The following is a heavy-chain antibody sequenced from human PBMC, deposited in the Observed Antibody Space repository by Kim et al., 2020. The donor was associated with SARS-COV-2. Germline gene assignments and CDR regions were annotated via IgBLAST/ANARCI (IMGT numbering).Heavy chain of an antibody. D-gene: IGHD5-12*01. Sequence: GSLRLSCAASGFTFSSYGMHWVRQAPGKGLEWGAVISYDGSNKYYADSVKGRFTISRDNSKNTLYLQMNSLRAEDTAVYYCAKDMGGYVYAYVMDVLGQ. CDR2: ISYDGSNK. CDR3: AKDMGGYVYAYVMDV. J-gene: IGHJ6*02. V-gene: IGHV3-30*18. CDR1: GFTFSSYG.